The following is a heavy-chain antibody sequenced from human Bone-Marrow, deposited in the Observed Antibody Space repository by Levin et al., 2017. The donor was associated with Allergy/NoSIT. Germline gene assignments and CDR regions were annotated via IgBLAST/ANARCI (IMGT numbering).Heavy chain of an antibody. CDR1: GYRFTAYW. CDR3: LRRSDFAGNNWFDT. D-gene: IGHD1-1*01. CDR2: IYPGDSDT. Sequence: GESLKISCKGSGYRFTAYWIAWVRQMPGKGLEWMGVIYPGDSDTRYSPSFKGQVTISADTSINTAYLRLRSLKAWDTAIYYCLRRSDFAGNNWFDTWGQGTLVTVSS. V-gene: IGHV5-51*01. J-gene: IGHJ5*02.